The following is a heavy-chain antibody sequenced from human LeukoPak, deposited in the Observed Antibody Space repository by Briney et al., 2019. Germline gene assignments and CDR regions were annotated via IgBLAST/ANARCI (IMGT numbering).Heavy chain of an antibody. CDR2: ISYDGSNK. V-gene: IGHV3-30*04. J-gene: IGHJ6*03. Sequence: GGSLRLSCAASGFTFSSYAMHWVRQAPGKGLEWVAVISYDGSNKYYADSVKGRFTISRDNSKNTLYLQMNSLRAEDTAVYYCARDYLDVGFGESYYYYYKDVWGKGTTVTVSS. CDR1: GFTFSSYA. D-gene: IGHD3-10*01. CDR3: ARDYLDVGFGESYYYYYKDV.